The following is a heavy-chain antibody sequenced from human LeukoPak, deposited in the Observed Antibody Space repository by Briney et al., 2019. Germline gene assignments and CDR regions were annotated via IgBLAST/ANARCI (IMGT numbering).Heavy chain of an antibody. V-gene: IGHV4-34*01. Sequence: PSETLSLTCAVCGGSFSGYYWSWIRQPPGKGLEWIGEINHSGSTNYNPSLKSRVTISVDTSKNQFSLKLSSVTAADTAVYYCARGSWVDSSSSRVSWFDPWGQGTLVTVSS. CDR2: INHSGST. D-gene: IGHD6-6*01. CDR1: GGSFSGYY. J-gene: IGHJ5*02. CDR3: ARGSWVDSSSSRVSWFDP.